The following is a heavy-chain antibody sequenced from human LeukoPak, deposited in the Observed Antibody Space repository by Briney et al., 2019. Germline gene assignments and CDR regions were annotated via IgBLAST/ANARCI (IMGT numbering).Heavy chain of an antibody. D-gene: IGHD6-13*01. CDR3: TTVTSASSSWYRY. CDR2: IKSKTDGGTT. V-gene: IGHV3-15*01. Sequence: GGSLRLSCAASGFTFSNAWMSWVRQAPGKGREWVGRIKSKTDGGTTDYAAPVKGRFTISRDDSKNTLYLQMDSLKTEDTAVYYCTTVTSASSSWYRYWGQGTLVTVSS. J-gene: IGHJ4*02. CDR1: GFTFSNAW.